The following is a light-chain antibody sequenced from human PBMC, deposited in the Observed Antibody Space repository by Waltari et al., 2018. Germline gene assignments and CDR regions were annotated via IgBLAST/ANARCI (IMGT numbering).Light chain of an antibody. CDR2: GAS. J-gene: IGKJ1*01. V-gene: IGKV3-20*01. CDR3: QHYLRLPAT. CDR1: QSVTRTV. Sequence: SCRASQSVTRTVAWYQQKPGQAPRLLIYGASNRATGIPDRFSCSGSGTDFSLTISRLEPEDFAVYYCQHYLRLPATFGQGTKVEIK.